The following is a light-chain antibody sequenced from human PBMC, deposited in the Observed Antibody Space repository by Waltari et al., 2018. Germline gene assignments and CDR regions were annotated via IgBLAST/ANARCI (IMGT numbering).Light chain of an antibody. CDR2: YAT. J-gene: IGKJ3*01. CDR3: QQYHSSPFT. Sequence: DIQMTQSPSPLSVSIGDRVTITCRASQSINNYLTWYRQRPGKAPESLTYYATNLATGVPSRFTGSRSGTEYTLTISSLQAEDVATYYCQQYHSSPFTFGPGTKLDIK. V-gene: IGKV1-33*01. CDR1: QSINNY.